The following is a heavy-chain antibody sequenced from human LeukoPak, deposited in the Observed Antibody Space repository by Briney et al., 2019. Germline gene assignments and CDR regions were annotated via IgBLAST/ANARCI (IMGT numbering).Heavy chain of an antibody. CDR2: INNGGTT. V-gene: IGHV4-61*08. CDR1: GDSVSSADCY. J-gene: IGHJ4*02. D-gene: IGHD3-22*01. CDR3: ARDRSTGYYDGSGYYYKYSDY. Sequence: SETLSLTCTVSGDSVSSADCYCSWLRQPPRKGLEWIGYINNGGTTNYNPSLKSRVTISVDTSRNQFSLRLTSVTAADTAVYYCARDRSTGYYDGSGYYYKYSDYWGQGTLVTVSS.